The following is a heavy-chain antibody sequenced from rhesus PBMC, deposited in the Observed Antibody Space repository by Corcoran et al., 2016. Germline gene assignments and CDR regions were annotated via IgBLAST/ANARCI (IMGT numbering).Heavy chain of an antibody. CDR2: IYGSGGST. CDR1: GGSISDSYY. J-gene: IGHJ6*01. CDR3: ARRFSSGWSDYYGLDS. V-gene: IGHV4-92*01. Sequence: QVQLQESGPGLVKPSETLSLTCTVSGGSISDSYYCNWIRPPPGKGLEWMGRIYGSGGSTSYNPSLKSRVTISKDTSKNQFSLKLSSVTAADTAVYYCARRFSSGWSDYYGLDSWGQGVVVTVSS. D-gene: IGHD6S26*01.